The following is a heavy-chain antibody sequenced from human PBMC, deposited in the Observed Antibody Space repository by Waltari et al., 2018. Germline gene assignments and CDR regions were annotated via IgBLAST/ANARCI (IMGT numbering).Heavy chain of an antibody. D-gene: IGHD1-26*01. CDR2: LNPKKGDA. V-gene: IGHV1-2*02. Sequence: QAQLVQSGSEVKKPGASVRVSCQASGSHFTAYHLHWFRPTPNNNFEWRGWLNPKKGDASSAANFLGRVSMSRDTSINTVYLELSGLRSDDTAVYFCARDPGPIVGAPDLWGQGTQVTVFS. CDR1: GSHFTAYH. J-gene: IGHJ5*02. CDR3: ARDPGPIVGAPDL.